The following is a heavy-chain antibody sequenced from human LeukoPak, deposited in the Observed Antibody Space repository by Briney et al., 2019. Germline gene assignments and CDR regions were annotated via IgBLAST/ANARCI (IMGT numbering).Heavy chain of an antibody. V-gene: IGHV4-30-4*01. CDR2: IYYSGST. Sequence: PSETLSLTCTVSGGSISSGDYYWSWIRQPPGKGLEWIGYIYYSGSTYYNPSLKSRVTISVDTSKNQFSLKLSSVTAADTAVYYCARGGPYGDYEYYWGQGTLVTVSS. D-gene: IGHD4-17*01. CDR3: ARGGPYGDYEYY. CDR1: GGSISSGDYY. J-gene: IGHJ4*02.